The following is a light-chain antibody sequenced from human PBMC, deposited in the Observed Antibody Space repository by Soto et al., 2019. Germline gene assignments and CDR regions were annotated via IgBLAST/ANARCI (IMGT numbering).Light chain of an antibody. CDR3: GAWDNSLSTWL. V-gene: IGLV1-51*02. CDR1: SSNIGVNY. CDR2: ESN. Sequence: QSVLTQPPSVSAAPGQKVTISCSGSSSNIGVNYVSWYQQLPGTAPKLLIYESNKRPSGIPDRFSGSKSGTSATLGITGLQTGDEADYYCGAWDNSLSTWLLGGGTKLTVL. J-gene: IGLJ3*02.